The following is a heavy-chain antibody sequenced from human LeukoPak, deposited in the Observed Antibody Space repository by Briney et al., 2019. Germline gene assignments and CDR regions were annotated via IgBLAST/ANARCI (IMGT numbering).Heavy chain of an antibody. D-gene: IGHD1-26*01. CDR3: VTEGVVGGSGYDY. J-gene: IGHJ4*02. V-gene: IGHV7-4-1*02. Sequence: ASVKVSCKASGYTFTTYAINWVRQAPGQGLEWMGWINTNSGNPTYAQGFTGRFVFSLDTSVSTAYLQISSLKAEDTAVYYCVTEGVVGGSGYDYWGQGTLVTVSS. CDR2: INTNSGNP. CDR1: GYTFTTYA.